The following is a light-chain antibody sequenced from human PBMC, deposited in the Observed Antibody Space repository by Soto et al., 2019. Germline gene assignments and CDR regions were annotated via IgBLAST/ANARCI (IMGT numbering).Light chain of an antibody. J-gene: IGKJ1*01. CDR3: QQYDSFSVT. V-gene: IGKV1D-16*01. CDR1: QGISRF. CDR2: GAS. Sequence: DIQMTQSPSSVSASVGDRVTITCRASQGISRFLAWYQQKSGKAPKFLIYGASSLQSGVLSRFSGSGSGTEFTLTISSLQPDDFATYYCQQYDSFSVTFGQGTKVEIK.